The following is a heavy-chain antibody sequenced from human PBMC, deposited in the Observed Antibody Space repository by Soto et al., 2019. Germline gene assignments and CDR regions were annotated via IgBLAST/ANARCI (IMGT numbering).Heavy chain of an antibody. Sequence: QVQLQESGPGLVKPSETLSLTCTVSGGSITTYYWSWIRQTPGKGLEWIGYIYYSGSTNYSPSLKSRVTISVDTSKNHVSLWLSSVTAADTAVYYCARRLGGDSSGTFAYWGKGRLVTVSS. CDR3: ARRLGGDSSGTFAY. CDR2: IYYSGST. CDR1: GGSITTYY. D-gene: IGHD3-22*01. J-gene: IGHJ4*02. V-gene: IGHV4-59*08.